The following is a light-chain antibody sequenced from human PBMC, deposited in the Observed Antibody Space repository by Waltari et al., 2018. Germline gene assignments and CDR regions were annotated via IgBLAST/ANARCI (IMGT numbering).Light chain of an antibody. CDR2: GAM. CDR1: QRLRVAY. CDR3: QQYDTSPAT. J-gene: IGKJ2*01. V-gene: IGKV3-20*01. Sequence: EIVLTQSPGTLSLSPGERATLSCRASQRLRVAYLAWYQQKSGQAPRLLIYGAMYRASDIPDRFSGSGSGTDFTLTISRLEPEDFAVYYCQQYDTSPATFGQGTKLEIK.